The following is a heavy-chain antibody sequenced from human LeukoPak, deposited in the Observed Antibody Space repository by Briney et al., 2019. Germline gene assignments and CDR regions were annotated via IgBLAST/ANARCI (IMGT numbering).Heavy chain of an antibody. D-gene: IGHD3-22*01. Sequence: PGGSLRLSCAASGFTFSSYGMHWVRQAPGKGLEWVAVISYDGSNKYYADSVKGRFTISRDNSKNTLYLQMNSLRAEDTAVYYCAKEGPDSSGYSTFDYWGQGTLVTVSS. V-gene: IGHV3-30*18. CDR3: AKEGPDSSGYSTFDY. CDR1: GFTFSSYG. J-gene: IGHJ4*02. CDR2: ISYDGSNK.